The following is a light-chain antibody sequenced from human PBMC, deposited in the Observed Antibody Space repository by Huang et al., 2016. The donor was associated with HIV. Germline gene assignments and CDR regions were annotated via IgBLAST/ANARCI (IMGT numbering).Light chain of an antibody. Sequence: EIVMTQSPATLSVSPGERATLSCRASESVSSSLAWYQQKPGQSPRLLICGGSTRAAGVPVSFSGSGSGTEFTLTISSLQSEDFAFYYCQQYNNWPPWTFGQGTKVEIK. CDR2: GGS. CDR1: ESVSSS. CDR3: QQYNNWPPWT. V-gene: IGKV3-15*01. J-gene: IGKJ1*01.